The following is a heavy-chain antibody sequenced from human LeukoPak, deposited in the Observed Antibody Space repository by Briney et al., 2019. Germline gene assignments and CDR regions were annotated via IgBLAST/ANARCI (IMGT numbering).Heavy chain of an antibody. CDR1: GFTVSSNY. CDR3: ARVSTSWYYFDY. Sequence: PGGSLRLSCAASGFTVSSNYMSWIRQAPGKGLEWVSYISSSGSTIYYADSVKGRFTISRDNAKNSLYLQMNSLRAEDTAVYYCARVSTSWYYFDYWGQGTLVTVSS. D-gene: IGHD2-2*01. J-gene: IGHJ4*02. CDR2: ISSSGSTI. V-gene: IGHV3-11*01.